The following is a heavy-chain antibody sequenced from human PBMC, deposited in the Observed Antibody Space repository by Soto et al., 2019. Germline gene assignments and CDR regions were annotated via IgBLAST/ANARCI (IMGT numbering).Heavy chain of an antibody. CDR1: GFSFSNYA. CDR3: DSAVAGTFH. Sequence: GGSLRLSCSSSGFSFSNYAMHLVRQAPGKGLEYVSAITSNGGTTYYADSVKGRFTISRDNSKNTLYLQMNSLRAEDTAVYYCDSAVAGTFHWGQGTLVTVSS. CDR2: ITSNGGTT. D-gene: IGHD6-19*01. V-gene: IGHV3-64*04. J-gene: IGHJ4*02.